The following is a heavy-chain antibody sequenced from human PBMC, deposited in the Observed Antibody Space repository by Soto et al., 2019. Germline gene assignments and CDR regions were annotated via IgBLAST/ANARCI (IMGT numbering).Heavy chain of an antibody. V-gene: IGHV1-2*02. CDR3: ARSALVLRVYSPTTDWFDP. D-gene: IGHD2-8*01. Sequence: ASVKVSCKASGYTLSGYYVHWVRQAPGQGLEWMGWINPNSGGTNIAQKFQGRVTMTRDTSIATLNMELSRLRSDDTAVYYCARSALVLRVYSPTTDWFDPWGQGTLVTVS. CDR2: INPNSGGT. J-gene: IGHJ5*02. CDR1: GYTLSGYY.